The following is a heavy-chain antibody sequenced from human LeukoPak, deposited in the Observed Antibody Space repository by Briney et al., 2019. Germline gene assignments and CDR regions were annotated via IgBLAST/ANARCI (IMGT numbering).Heavy chain of an antibody. Sequence: ASVKVSCKASGYTFTSYGISWVRQAPGQGLEWMGWISAYNGNTNYAQKLQGRVTMTTDTSTSTAYMERRSLRSDDTAVYYCARGLVVPAAYDAFDIWGQGTMVTVSS. J-gene: IGHJ3*02. V-gene: IGHV1-18*01. CDR1: GYTFTSYG. CDR2: ISAYNGNT. CDR3: ARGLVVPAAYDAFDI. D-gene: IGHD2-2*01.